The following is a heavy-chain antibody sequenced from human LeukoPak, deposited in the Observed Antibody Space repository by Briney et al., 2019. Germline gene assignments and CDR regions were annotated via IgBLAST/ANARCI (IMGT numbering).Heavy chain of an antibody. J-gene: IGHJ4*02. V-gene: IGHV3-53*01. CDR2: ILSDHTT. D-gene: IGHD3-10*01. CDR1: GFTVRSNY. Sequence: GGSLRLSCAASGFTVRSNYMSWVRQAPGKGLEWVSIILSDHTTHYADSVKDRFTFSRDDSKNSLHLQMNRLRVEDTAVYYCARGLLESQFDHWGQGTLVTVSS. CDR3: ARGLLESQFDH.